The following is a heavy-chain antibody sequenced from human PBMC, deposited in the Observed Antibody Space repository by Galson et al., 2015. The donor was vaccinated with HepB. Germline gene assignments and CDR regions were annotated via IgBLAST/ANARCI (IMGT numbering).Heavy chain of an antibody. Sequence: SVKVSCKASGYTFTSYYMHWVRQAPGQGLEWMGIINPSGGSTSYAQKLQGRVTMTRDTSTSTVYMELRSLRSDDTAVYYCATEIVVVTAPFYYYYGMDGWGQGTTVTVSS. J-gene: IGHJ6*02. V-gene: IGHV1-46*04. CDR3: ATEIVVVTAPFYYYYGMDG. D-gene: IGHD2-21*02. CDR2: INPSGGST. CDR1: GYTFTSYY.